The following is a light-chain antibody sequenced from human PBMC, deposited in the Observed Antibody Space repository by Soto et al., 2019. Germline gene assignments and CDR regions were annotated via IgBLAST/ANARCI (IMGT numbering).Light chain of an antibody. CDR3: QQYGSSPLT. J-gene: IGKJ4*01. CDR1: QSVINSY. CDR2: ATS. V-gene: IGKV3-20*01. Sequence: DIVLTQSPGTLSLSPGERATLSCRASQSVINSYLAWYQQIPGQAPRLLIYATSSRATGIPDRFSGSGSGTDFTLTISRLEPEDFAVYYCQQYGSSPLTFGGGTKVEIK.